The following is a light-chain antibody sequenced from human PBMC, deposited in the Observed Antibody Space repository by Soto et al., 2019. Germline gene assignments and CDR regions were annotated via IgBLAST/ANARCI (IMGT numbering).Light chain of an antibody. J-gene: IGLJ2*01. CDR1: SSNIGAGYD. V-gene: IGLV1-40*01. CDR2: DNN. CDR3: QSFDTSLSGFVV. Sequence: QSVLTQPPSMSGAPGQRVTISCTGSSSNIGAGYDVHWYQQHPGTAPKLLIFDNNNRPSGVPDRFSGSKSDTSASLAITGLPAEDEADYYCQSFDTSLSGFVVFGGGTKLTVL.